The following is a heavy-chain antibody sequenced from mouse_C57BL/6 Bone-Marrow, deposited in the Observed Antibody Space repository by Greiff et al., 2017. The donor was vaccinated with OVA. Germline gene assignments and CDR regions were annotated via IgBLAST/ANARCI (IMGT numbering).Heavy chain of an antibody. J-gene: IGHJ4*01. V-gene: IGHV2-6*01. CDR3: ARFYYGNPYYYAMDY. CDR2: IWGVGST. D-gene: IGHD2-1*01. Sequence: VKLMESGPGLVAPSQSLSITCTVSGFSLTSYGVDWVRQSPGKGLEWLGVIWGVGSTNYNSALKSRLSISKDNSKSQVFLKMNSLQTDDTAMYYCARFYYGNPYYYAMDYWGQGTSVTVSS. CDR1: GFSLTSYG.